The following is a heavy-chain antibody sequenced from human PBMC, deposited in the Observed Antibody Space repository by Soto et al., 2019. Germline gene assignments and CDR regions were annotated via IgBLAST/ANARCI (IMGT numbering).Heavy chain of an antibody. CDR3: ARDACLLAYGMDV. CDR1: GFTVSSNY. D-gene: IGHD1-26*01. Sequence: EVQLVESGGGLIQPGGSLRLSCAASGFTVSSNYMSWVRQALGKGLEWVSVIYSGGSTYYADSVKGRFTISRDNSKNTLYLQMNSLRAEDTAVYYCARDACLLAYGMDVWGQGTTVTVSS. CDR2: IYSGGST. J-gene: IGHJ6*02. V-gene: IGHV3-53*01.